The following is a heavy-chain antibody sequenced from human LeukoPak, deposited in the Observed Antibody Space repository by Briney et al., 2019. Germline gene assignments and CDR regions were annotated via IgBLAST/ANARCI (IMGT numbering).Heavy chain of an antibody. V-gene: IGHV3-64*01. CDR2: ISSNGGST. Sequence: GGSLRLSCAASGFTFGSYAMHWVRQAPGKGLEYVSAISSNGGSTYYANSVKGRFTISRDNSKNTLYLQMGSLRAEDMAVYYCARSDDYGPGAFDIWGQGTMVTVSS. J-gene: IGHJ3*02. D-gene: IGHD4/OR15-4a*01. CDR1: GFTFGSYA. CDR3: ARSDDYGPGAFDI.